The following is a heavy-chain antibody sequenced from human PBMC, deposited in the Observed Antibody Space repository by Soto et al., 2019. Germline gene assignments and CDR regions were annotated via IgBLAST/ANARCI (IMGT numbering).Heavy chain of an antibody. CDR1: GFTFSSYD. Sequence: PGGSLRLSCAASGFTFSSYDMHWVRQATGKGLEWVSGIGTAGDTYYPGSVKGRFTISRENAKNSLYLQMNSLRAGDTALYYCARGGKNGDYMDYWGQGTLVTVSS. D-gene: IGHD4-17*01. V-gene: IGHV3-13*01. CDR2: IGTAGDT. J-gene: IGHJ4*02. CDR3: ARGGKNGDYMDY.